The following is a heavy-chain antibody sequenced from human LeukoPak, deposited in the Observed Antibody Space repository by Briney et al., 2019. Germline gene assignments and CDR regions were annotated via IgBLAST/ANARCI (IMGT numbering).Heavy chain of an antibody. D-gene: IGHD1-7*01. Sequence: PSETLSLTCTVSGGSISSYYWGWIRQPPGKGLEWIGGIYYSGSTYYNPSLKSRVSISADTPKNQFSLKLSSVTAADTAVYYCARTLVRGADGTGYWGQGTLVTVSS. CDR3: ARTLVRGADGTGY. V-gene: IGHV4-39*01. CDR1: GGSISSYY. CDR2: IYYSGST. J-gene: IGHJ4*02.